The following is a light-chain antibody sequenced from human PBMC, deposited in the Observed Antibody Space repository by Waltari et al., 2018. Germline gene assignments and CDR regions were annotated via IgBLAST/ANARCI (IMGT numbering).Light chain of an antibody. Sequence: SYDLTQSPSVSVSPGQTASITCSGHDLEKKYVCWYQQKPGQSPVLLIYQDVRRPSEIPERFSASNSGNTATLTISGTQPMDEADYYCQVWDSGAAGVFGTGTKVTVL. V-gene: IGLV3-1*01. CDR1: DLEKKY. J-gene: IGLJ1*01. CDR2: QDV. CDR3: QVWDSGAAGV.